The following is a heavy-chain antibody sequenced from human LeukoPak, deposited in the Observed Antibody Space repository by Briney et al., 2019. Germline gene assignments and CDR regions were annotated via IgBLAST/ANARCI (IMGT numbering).Heavy chain of an antibody. CDR1: GFTFSSYD. V-gene: IGHV3-13*05. Sequence: PGGSLRLSCAASGFTFSSYDMHWVRQGTGKGLEWVSAIGTAGDPYYPGSVKGRFTISRENAKNSLYLQMNSLRAGDTAVYYCARTPVKRGYNYDYYFDYWARGPWSPSPQ. CDR2: IGTAGDP. J-gene: IGHJ4*02. D-gene: IGHD5-18*01. CDR3: ARTPVKRGYNYDYYFDY.